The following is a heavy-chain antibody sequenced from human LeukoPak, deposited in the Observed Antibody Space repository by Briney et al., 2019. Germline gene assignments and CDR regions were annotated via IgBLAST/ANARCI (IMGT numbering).Heavy chain of an antibody. D-gene: IGHD5-18*01. CDR1: GYTFSGFY. CDR3: ARDGRLRNGYDNFYI. V-gene: IGHV1-2*02. Sequence: GASVKVSCKASGYTFSGFYINWVRQAPGQGLEWMGLINPKNGDTHYAQDFLGRVTMTRDTSISTAYMELSRLTSDDTAVYYCARDGRLRNGYDNFYIWGQGTLVTVSS. CDR2: INPKNGDT. J-gene: IGHJ4*02.